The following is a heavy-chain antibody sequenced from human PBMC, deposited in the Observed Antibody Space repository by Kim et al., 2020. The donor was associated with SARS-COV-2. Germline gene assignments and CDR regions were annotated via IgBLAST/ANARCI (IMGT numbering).Heavy chain of an antibody. CDR1: GFTFSNAW. CDR2: IKSKTDGGTT. D-gene: IGHD2-21*01. CDR3: TTDLFFVGFGLIER. Sequence: GGSLRLSCAASGFTFSNAWMSWVRQAPGKGLEWVGRIKSKTDGGTTDYAAPVKGRFTISRDDSKNTLYLQMNSLKTEDTAVYYCTTDLFFVGFGLIERWGQGTLVTVSS. J-gene: IGHJ4*02. V-gene: IGHV3-15*01.